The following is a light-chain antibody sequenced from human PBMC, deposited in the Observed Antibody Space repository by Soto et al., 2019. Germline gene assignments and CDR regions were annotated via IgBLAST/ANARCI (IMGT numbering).Light chain of an antibody. CDR3: SSFSSGTREV. J-gene: IGLJ2*01. V-gene: IGLV2-14*01. CDR2: EVS. Sequence: QSVLTQPASVSGSPGQSITISCTGTSSDVGGYNYVSWYQQHPGKTPKLMIYEVSNRPSGVSLRFSGSKSGNTASLTISGLQTEDEADYYCSSFSSGTREVFGGGTKLTVL. CDR1: SSDVGGYNY.